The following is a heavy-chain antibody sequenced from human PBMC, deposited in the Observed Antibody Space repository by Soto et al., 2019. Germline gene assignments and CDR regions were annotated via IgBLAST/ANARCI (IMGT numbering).Heavy chain of an antibody. Sequence: SETLSLTCTVSGGSFNSYYWSWVRQTPGKGLEWIGYMYSGSTYYNPSLKTRVTFSLDTSKNQFSLKLASVTAADTAVYYCARDRVSYSGDYPYYYGMDVWGQGTTVTVSS. CDR1: GGSFNSYY. CDR3: ARDRVSYSGDYPYYYGMDV. D-gene: IGHD4-17*01. CDR2: MYSGST. V-gene: IGHV4-59*01. J-gene: IGHJ6*02.